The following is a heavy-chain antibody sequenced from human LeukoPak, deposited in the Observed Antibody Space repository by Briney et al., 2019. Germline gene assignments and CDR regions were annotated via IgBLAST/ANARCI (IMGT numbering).Heavy chain of an antibody. J-gene: IGHJ4*02. CDR3: AGVGDYGDYDAFDY. V-gene: IGHV3-48*04. CDR2: ISSSGSTI. D-gene: IGHD4-17*01. CDR1: GFTFSTYS. Sequence: GGSLRLSCAASGFTFSTYSMNWVRQAPGKGLEWVSYISSSGSTIFYADSVKGRFTISRDNAKNSLYLQMNSLRAEDTAVYYCAGVGDYGDYDAFDYWGQGTLVTVSS.